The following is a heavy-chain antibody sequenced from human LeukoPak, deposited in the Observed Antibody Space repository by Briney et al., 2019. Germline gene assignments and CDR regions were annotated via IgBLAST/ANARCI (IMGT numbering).Heavy chain of an antibody. J-gene: IGHJ3*02. CDR3: ARHGYNPVGYDI. CDR1: GFSFSNYN. CDR2: ISTSSTYI. D-gene: IGHD5-24*01. V-gene: IGHV3-21*04. Sequence: GGSPRLSCAASGFSFSNYNINWVRQAPGKGLEWVSSISTSSTYIFYADSVKGRFTISRDNAKNSLYLQMNSLRADDTAVYYCARHGYNPVGYDIWGQGTVVTVSS.